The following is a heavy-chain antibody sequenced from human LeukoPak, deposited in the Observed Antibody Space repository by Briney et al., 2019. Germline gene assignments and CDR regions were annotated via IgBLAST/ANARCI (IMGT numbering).Heavy chain of an antibody. CDR2: ISSSGSTI. CDR3: ARSIWSGYKFDY. CDR1: GFTFSSYE. Sequence: GGSLRLSCAASGFTFSSYEMNWVRQAPGKGLEWVSYISSSGSTIYYADSVKGRFTISRDKAKNSLYLQMNSLRAEDTAVYCCARSIWSGYKFDYWGQGTLVTVSS. V-gene: IGHV3-48*03. D-gene: IGHD3-3*01. J-gene: IGHJ4*02.